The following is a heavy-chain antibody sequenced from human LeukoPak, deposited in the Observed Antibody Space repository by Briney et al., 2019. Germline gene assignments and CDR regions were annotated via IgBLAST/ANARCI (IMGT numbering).Heavy chain of an antibody. V-gene: IGHV1-18*01. Sequence: ASVKVSCKASGYTFTSYGISWVRQAPGQGLEWMGWISAYNGNTNYAQKFQGRVTVTRDTPTSTVYMGMSSLRPEDTAVYYCAREESGGLFDYWGQGTLLTVSS. CDR2: ISAYNGNT. J-gene: IGHJ4*02. CDR3: AREESGGLFDY. CDR1: GYTFTSYG. D-gene: IGHD3-16*01.